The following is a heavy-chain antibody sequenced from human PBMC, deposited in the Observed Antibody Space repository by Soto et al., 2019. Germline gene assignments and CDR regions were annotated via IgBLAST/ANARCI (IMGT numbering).Heavy chain of an antibody. D-gene: IGHD6-13*01. Sequence: EVQLLESGGGLVQPGGSLRLSCAASGFTFSSYAMSWVRQAPGKGLEWVAAISGSGGSTYYADSVKGRFTISRDNSKNTLYLQMNSLRAEDTAVYYCAKENGYSSSWFEFDYWGQGTLVTVAS. CDR3: AKENGYSSSWFEFDY. CDR2: ISGSGGST. CDR1: GFTFSSYA. V-gene: IGHV3-23*01. J-gene: IGHJ4*02.